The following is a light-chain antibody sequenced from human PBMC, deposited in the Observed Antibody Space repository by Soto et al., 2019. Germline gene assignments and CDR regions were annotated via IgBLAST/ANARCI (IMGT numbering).Light chain of an antibody. CDR2: GAA. J-gene: IGKJ1*01. V-gene: IGKV3-20*01. CDR3: HQYGTSPAT. Sequence: IVLTQSPGTLSLSPGERPALSCRDSQRVNNDFLAWYQQRPGKAPRLLIYGAANRATGIPGRFSGSGSGTDFTLTISRLQPEDFAAFYCHQYGTSPATFGQGAKVDIK. CDR1: QRVNNDF.